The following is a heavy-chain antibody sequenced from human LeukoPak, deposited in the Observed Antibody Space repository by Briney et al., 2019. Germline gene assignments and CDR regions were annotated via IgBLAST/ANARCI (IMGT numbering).Heavy chain of an antibody. J-gene: IGHJ4*02. CDR2: MNPNSGNT. CDR1: GYTFTSYD. V-gene: IGHV1-8*01. CDR3: ARVGTAMVLYGPYYFDY. D-gene: IGHD5-18*01. Sequence: ASVKVSCMASGYTFTSYDINWVRQATGQGLEWMGWMNPNSGNTGYAQKFQGRVTMTRNTSISTAYMELSSLRSEDTAVYYCARVGTAMVLYGPYYFDYWGQGTLVTVSS.